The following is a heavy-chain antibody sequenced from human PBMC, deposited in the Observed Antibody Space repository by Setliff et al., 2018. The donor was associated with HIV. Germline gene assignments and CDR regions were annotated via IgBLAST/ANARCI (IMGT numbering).Heavy chain of an antibody. Sequence: SETLSLTCTVSGGSISSYYWSWIRQPPGKGLEWIGYINYSGSTNYNPSLQSRVTISVDTSKNQFSLKLSSVTAADTAVYYCARVHCGGDCYVERVYYYYMDVWGKGTTVTVSS. D-gene: IGHD2-21*02. J-gene: IGHJ6*03. CDR3: ARVHCGGDCYVERVYYYYMDV. V-gene: IGHV4-59*08. CDR2: INYSGST. CDR1: GGSISSYY.